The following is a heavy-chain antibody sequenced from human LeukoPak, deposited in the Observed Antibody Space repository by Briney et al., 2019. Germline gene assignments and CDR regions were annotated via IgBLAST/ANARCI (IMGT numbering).Heavy chain of an antibody. J-gene: IGHJ3*02. Sequence: EASVKVSCKSSGYTFTGYYMHWVRQAPAQGLEWMGWINPNSGGTNYAQKFQGRVTMTRDTSISTAYMELNRLRSDDTAVYYCARDSIAAAGAFDIWGQGTMVTVSS. V-gene: IGHV1-2*02. CDR1: GYTFTGYY. CDR2: INPNSGGT. D-gene: IGHD6-6*01. CDR3: ARDSIAAAGAFDI.